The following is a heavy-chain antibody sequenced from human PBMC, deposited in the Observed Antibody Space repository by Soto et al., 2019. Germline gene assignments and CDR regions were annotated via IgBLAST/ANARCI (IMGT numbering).Heavy chain of an antibody. J-gene: IGHJ4*02. D-gene: IGHD2-21*01. CDR3: ARDSIALFDY. V-gene: IGHV4-61*01. CDR1: DGSVSSGNYY. CDR2: ISSSGGT. Sequence: ASETLSLTCSVSDGSVSSGNYYWTWIRQPPGKGLEYIGSISSSGGTNYSPSLKSRVTISVDTSKNQFSLNLNSVTAADTAVYYCARDSIALFDYWGQGTLVTVSS.